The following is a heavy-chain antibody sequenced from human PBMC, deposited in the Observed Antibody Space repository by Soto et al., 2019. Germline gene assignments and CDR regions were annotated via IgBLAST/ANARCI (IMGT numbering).Heavy chain of an antibody. J-gene: IGHJ3*02. Sequence: QVQLVESGGGVVQPGRSLRLSCAASGFTFSSYGMHWVRQAPGKGLEWVAVIWYDGSNKYYADSVKGRFTISRDNSKNTXXLQMNSLRAEDTAVYYCARGQTFPGSSAYGAAFDIWGQGTMVTVSS. CDR1: GFTFSSYG. D-gene: IGHD3-22*01. V-gene: IGHV3-33*01. CDR3: ARGQTFPGSSAYGAAFDI. CDR2: IWYDGSNK.